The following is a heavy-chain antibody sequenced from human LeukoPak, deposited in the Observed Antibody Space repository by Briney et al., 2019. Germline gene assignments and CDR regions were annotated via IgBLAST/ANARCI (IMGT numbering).Heavy chain of an antibody. J-gene: IGHJ5*02. Sequence: PSETLSLTCTVSGYSISSGYYWGWIRQPPGKGLEWIGSIYHSGSTYYNPSLKSRVTISVDTSKNQFSLKLSSVTAADTAVYYCARVSRDWLDPWGQGTLVTVSS. CDR1: GYSISSGYY. CDR2: IYHSGST. V-gene: IGHV4-38-2*02. CDR3: ARVSRDWLDP.